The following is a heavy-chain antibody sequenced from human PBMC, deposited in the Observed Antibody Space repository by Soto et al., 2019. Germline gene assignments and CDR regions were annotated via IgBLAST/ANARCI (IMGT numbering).Heavy chain of an antibody. CDR3: EKAAGGGGNILTAYHVDEADWFDP. V-gene: IGHV3-9*01. CDR1: GFIFDDYA. Sequence: GGSLRLSCAASGFIFDDYAMHWVRQAPGKGLEWVSGISWNSGGIGYADSVKGRFTISRDNAKNSLYLQMNSLRTEDTAVYYCEKAAGGGGNILTAYHVDEADWFDPWGQGTLVTVSS. J-gene: IGHJ5*02. D-gene: IGHD3-9*01. CDR2: ISWNSGGI.